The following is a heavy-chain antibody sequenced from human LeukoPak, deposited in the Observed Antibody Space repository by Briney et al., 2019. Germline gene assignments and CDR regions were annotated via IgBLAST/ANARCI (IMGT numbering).Heavy chain of an antibody. V-gene: IGHV5-51*01. D-gene: IGHD3-22*01. CDR3: ASASGDSSGYYESFDY. CDR2: IYPGDSDT. CDR1: GYSFTSYW. Sequence: GESLKISCMGSGYSFTSYWIGWVRQMPGKGLEWMGIIYPGDSDTRYSPSFQGQVTISADKSISTAYLQWSSLKASDTAMYYCASASGDSSGYYESFDYWGQGTLVTVSS. J-gene: IGHJ4*02.